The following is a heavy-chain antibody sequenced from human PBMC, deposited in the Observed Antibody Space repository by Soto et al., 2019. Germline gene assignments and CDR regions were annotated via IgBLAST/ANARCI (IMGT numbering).Heavy chain of an antibody. Sequence: ASVKVSCKASGNTFTSYDINWVRQATGHGLEWMGWINPNSGNIGYAQKFQGRVTMTRDTAIRTAYMEVSRLRSDDTAVYYCARGRHSGSYYLIDYWGQGTLVTVSS. CDR3: ARGRHSGSYYLIDY. V-gene: IGHV1-8*01. CDR2: INPNSGNI. D-gene: IGHD3-10*01. J-gene: IGHJ4*02. CDR1: GNTFTSYD.